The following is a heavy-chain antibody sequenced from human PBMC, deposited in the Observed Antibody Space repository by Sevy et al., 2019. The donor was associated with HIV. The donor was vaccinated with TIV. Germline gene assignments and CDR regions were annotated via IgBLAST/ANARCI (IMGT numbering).Heavy chain of an antibody. CDR2: ISGSSSTI. CDR1: GFSFSIYS. D-gene: IGHD4-17*01. V-gene: IGHV3-48*02. J-gene: IGHJ3*02. CDR3: ARRATVTPSYTLDAFDI. Sequence: GGSLRLSCAASGFSFSIYSVNWVRQAPGKGLEWVSYISGSSSTIYYADSVQGRFTISRDNAKNSLYLQLNSLRDEDTAVYYCARRATVTPSYTLDAFDIWGQGTMVTVSS.